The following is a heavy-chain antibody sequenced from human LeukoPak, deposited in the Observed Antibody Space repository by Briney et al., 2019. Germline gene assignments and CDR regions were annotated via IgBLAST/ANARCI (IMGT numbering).Heavy chain of an antibody. J-gene: IGHJ4*02. Sequence: GGSLRLSCAASGFTFSSYGMHRVRQAPGKGLEWVAVISYDGSNKYYADSVKGRFTISRDNSKDTLYLQMNSLRAEDTAVYYCAKDSIAVAGPFDYWGQGTLVTVSS. CDR1: GFTFSSYG. D-gene: IGHD6-19*01. CDR2: ISYDGSNK. V-gene: IGHV3-30*18. CDR3: AKDSIAVAGPFDY.